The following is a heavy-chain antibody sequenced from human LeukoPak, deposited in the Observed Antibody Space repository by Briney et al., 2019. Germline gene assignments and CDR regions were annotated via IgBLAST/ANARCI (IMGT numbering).Heavy chain of an antibody. J-gene: IGHJ4*02. V-gene: IGHV3-30*18. Sequence: GGSLKLSCAASGFTFSSYGMHWVRQAPGKGLEWVAVISYDGSNKYYADSVKGRFTISRDNSKNTLYLQMNSLRAEDTAVYYCAKNLGGYSSSWKGGLDYWGQGTLVTVSS. D-gene: IGHD6-13*01. CDR2: ISYDGSNK. CDR1: GFTFSSYG. CDR3: AKNLGGYSSSWKGGLDY.